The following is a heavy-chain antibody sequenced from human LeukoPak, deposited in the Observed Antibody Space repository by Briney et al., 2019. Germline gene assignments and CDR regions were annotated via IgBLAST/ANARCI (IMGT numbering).Heavy chain of an antibody. CDR1: GYTFTSYA. Sequence: ASVKVSCKASGYTFTSYALNWVRQAPGQGLEWMGWINTNTENPTYAQGFTGRFVFPLDTSVSTAYLQISSLKAEDTAVYYCARVVRGSSGYRYYFDYWGQGTLVTVSS. V-gene: IGHV7-4-1*02. CDR3: ARVVRGSSGYRYYFDY. D-gene: IGHD3-22*01. CDR2: INTNTENP. J-gene: IGHJ4*02.